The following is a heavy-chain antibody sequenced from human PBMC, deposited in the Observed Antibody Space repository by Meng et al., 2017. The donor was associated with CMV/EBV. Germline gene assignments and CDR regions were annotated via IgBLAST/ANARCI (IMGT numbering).Heavy chain of an antibody. J-gene: IGHJ4*02. CDR2: IRYDRITK. CDR3: ATLPSTDYDVNDY. CDR1: GFPFSNYG. D-gene: IGHD3-22*01. V-gene: IGHV3-30*02. Sequence: QGQRVGSGGGVVHPGGSLRLSCTASGFPFSNYGMHGVRQPPGKRLQWVSFIRYDRITKYYTDSVKGRFTISRDNSKNTLYLEMNNLRPEDTALYFCATLPSTDYDVNDYWGQGTLVTVSS.